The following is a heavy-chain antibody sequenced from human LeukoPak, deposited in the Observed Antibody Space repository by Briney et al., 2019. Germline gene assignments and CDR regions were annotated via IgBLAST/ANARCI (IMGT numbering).Heavy chain of an antibody. D-gene: IGHD5-18*01. J-gene: IGHJ4*02. CDR2: ISAYNGNT. V-gene: IGHV1-18*01. CDR1: GYTFTSYG. Sequence: ASVKVSCKASGYTFTSYGISWVRQAPGQGLEWMGWISAYNGNTNYAQKFQGRVTMTRDTSISTAYMELSRLRSDDTAVYYCARSRYSYGYVAAMYYFDYWGQGTLVTVSS. CDR3: ARSRYSYGYVAAMYYFDY.